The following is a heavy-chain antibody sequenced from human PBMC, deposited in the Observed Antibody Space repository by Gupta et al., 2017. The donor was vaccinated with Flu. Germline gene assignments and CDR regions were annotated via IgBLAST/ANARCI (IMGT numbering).Heavy chain of an antibody. CDR3: GRGGKWYRKNYGKHF. Sequence: QEQVVESGGGVVQPGGSLRLSFAASGFSFSNYGIHWVRQAPGKGLEWVAVISNDGSNNYSADSGKGRFTISRDNTKNTLYIQMNRMTMDATALYYCGRGGKWYRKNYGKHFWGPGTPVTVSS. CDR1: GFSFSNYG. D-gene: IGHD2-15*01. V-gene: IGHV3-30*03. CDR2: ISNDGSNN. J-gene: IGHJ6*02.